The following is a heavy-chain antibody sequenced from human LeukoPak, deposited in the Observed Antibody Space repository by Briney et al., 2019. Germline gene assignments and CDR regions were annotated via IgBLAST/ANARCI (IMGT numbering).Heavy chain of an antibody. V-gene: IGHV3-7*01. J-gene: IGHJ4*02. Sequence: GGSLRLSCAASGFTFSSYWMSWVRQAPGKGLEWVANIKQDGSEKYYVDSVKGRFTISRDNAKNSLYLQMNSLRAEDTAVYYCARESYHDFWSGETYYFNYWGQGTLVTVSS. CDR2: IKQDGSEK. CDR3: ARESYHDFWSGETYYFNY. D-gene: IGHD3-3*01. CDR1: GFTFSSYW.